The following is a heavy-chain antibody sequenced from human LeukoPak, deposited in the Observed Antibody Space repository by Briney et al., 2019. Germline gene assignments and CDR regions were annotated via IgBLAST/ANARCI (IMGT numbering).Heavy chain of an antibody. J-gene: IGHJ3*01. CDR3: ARFRSIAGDGFDV. D-gene: IGHD2-21*01. Sequence: GGSLRLSCVASGFTFSGYEMNWVRQAPGKGLEWVPYISSSGYTIYYADSVKGRFTVSRDNAKNSLYLQMNSLRAEDTAVHFCARFRSIAGDGFDVWGQGTMVTVSS. CDR1: GFTFSGYE. CDR2: ISSSGYTI. V-gene: IGHV3-48*03.